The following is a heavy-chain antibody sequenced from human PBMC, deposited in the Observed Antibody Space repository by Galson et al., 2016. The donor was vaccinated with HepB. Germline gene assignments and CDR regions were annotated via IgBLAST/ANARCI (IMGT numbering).Heavy chain of an antibody. D-gene: IGHD3-9*01. J-gene: IGHJ3*02. CDR2: TYYGGTS. CDR3: AGFDFEISYDTFDI. V-gene: IGHV4-31*03. Sequence: TLSLTCTVSGYSITIGGYYWTWIRQLPGKGLEWMGYTYYGGTSYYSPSLKSRISISVDKSKNQFFLSLSSVTAADTAIYYCAGFDFEISYDTFDIWGLGTMVTVSS. CDR1: GYSITIGGYY.